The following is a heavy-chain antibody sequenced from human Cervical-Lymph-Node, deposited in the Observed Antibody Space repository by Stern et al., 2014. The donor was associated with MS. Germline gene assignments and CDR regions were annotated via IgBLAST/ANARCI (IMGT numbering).Heavy chain of an antibody. D-gene: IGHD3-10*01. CDR1: GYTFINYG. J-gene: IGHJ4*02. V-gene: IGHV1-18*01. CDR2: ISVHNANT. CDR3: ASFVATGGSGSFDY. Sequence: QVQLVQSGAEVQTPGASVKVSCTAFGYTFINYGIGWVRQAPGPGLEWMGWISVHNANTKYAQNLQGRGTLNTAPSPAPVNHEPRSLRSDDTAVYYCASFVATGGSGSFDYWGQGTLVTVSS.